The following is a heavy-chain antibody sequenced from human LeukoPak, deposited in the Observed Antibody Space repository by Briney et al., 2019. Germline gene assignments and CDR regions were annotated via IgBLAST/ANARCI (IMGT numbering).Heavy chain of an antibody. CDR2: ISWHGSTT. CDR1: GFTFDDYT. Sequence: GGSLRLSCAASGFTFDDYTMHWVRQAPGKGLEWVSLISWHGSTTKYADSVKGRFTISRDNLKNSLSLQMNSLGPEDTALYYCAKDVGDSVGYNYFDSWGQGTLVTVSS. D-gene: IGHD3-22*01. J-gene: IGHJ4*02. CDR3: AKDVGDSVGYNYFDS. V-gene: IGHV3-43*01.